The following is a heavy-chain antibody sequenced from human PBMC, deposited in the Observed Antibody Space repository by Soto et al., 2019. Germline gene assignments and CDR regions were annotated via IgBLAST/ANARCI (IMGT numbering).Heavy chain of an antibody. Sequence: SETLSLTCTVYGGSFSGYYWSWIRQPPGKGLEWIGEINHSGSTNYNPSLKSRVTISVDTSKNQFSLKLSSVTAADTAVYYCASQSIAAAGTWFDPWGQGTLVTVSS. D-gene: IGHD6-13*01. CDR2: INHSGST. J-gene: IGHJ5*02. CDR1: GGSFSGYY. V-gene: IGHV4-34*01. CDR3: ASQSIAAAGTWFDP.